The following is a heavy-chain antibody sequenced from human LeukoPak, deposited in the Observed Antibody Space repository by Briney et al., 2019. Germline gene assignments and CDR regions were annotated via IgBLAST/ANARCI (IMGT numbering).Heavy chain of an antibody. J-gene: IGHJ4*02. CDR1: GGTFSSYA. CDR3: ARGAGYYDSSGYVVYYFDY. D-gene: IGHD3-22*01. V-gene: IGHV1-69*06. Sequence: ASVKVSCKASGGTFSSYAISWVRQAPGQGLEWMGGIIPIFGTANYAQKFQGRVTITADKSTSTAYMELSSLRSEDTAVYYCARGAGYYDSSGYVVYYFDYWGQGTLVTVSS. CDR2: IIPIFGTA.